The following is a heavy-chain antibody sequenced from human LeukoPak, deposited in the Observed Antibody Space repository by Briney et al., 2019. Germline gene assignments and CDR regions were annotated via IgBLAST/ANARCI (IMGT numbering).Heavy chain of an antibody. CDR3: ARDRPFYYGSGSFYDGFDS. V-gene: IGHV4-59*01. D-gene: IGHD3-10*01. J-gene: IGHJ4*02. CDR1: GGSISSYY. Sequence: SETLSLTCTVSGGSISSYYWSWIRQPPVKGLEWIGYIYHSGSTNYNPSLKSRVTISLDTSKNQFSLKLSSVTAADTAVYYCARDRPFYYGSGSFYDGFDSWGQGTLVTVSS. CDR2: IYHSGST.